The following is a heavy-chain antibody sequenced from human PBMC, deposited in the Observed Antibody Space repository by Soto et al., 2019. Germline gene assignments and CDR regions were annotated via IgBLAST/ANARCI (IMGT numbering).Heavy chain of an antibody. CDR1: GFDFTNDG. V-gene: IGHV3-30*18. CDR3: AKGQGGSPPGGMDV. J-gene: IGHJ6*02. CDR2: ISFDGTTI. D-gene: IGHD3-10*01. Sequence: QVVLVESGGGVVQPGRALRLSCAASGFDFTNDGMLWVRHAPGKGLEWVALISFDGTTIHYGDSVKGRFTISRDNSKNTLFLQMNSLRPEDTGVYYCAKGQGGSPPGGMDVWGQGTTVTVSS.